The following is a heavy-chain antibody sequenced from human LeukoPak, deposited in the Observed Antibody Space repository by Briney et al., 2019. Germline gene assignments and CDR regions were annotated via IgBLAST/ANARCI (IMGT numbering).Heavy chain of an antibody. CDR3: ARLGLYDSSGYYYV. Sequence: PSETLSLTCTASGGAISNYYWSWIRQPPGKGLEWIGSIYHSGSTYYNPSLKSRVTISVDTSKNQFSLKLSSVTAADTAVYYCARLGLYDSSGYYYVWGQGTLVTVSS. V-gene: IGHV4-59*12. D-gene: IGHD3-22*01. J-gene: IGHJ1*01. CDR1: GGAISNYY. CDR2: IYHSGST.